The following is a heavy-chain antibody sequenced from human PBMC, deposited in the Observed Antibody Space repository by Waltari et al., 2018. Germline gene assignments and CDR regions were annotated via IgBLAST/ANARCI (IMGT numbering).Heavy chain of an antibody. CDR1: GFPFRSYS. CDR2: ISSSSTYI. D-gene: IGHD6-6*01. Sequence: EVQLVDSGGGLVKPGGSLRLSCAASGFPFRSYSMNWVPHAPGKGLEWVSSISSSSTYIYYADSVKGRFTISRDNAKNSLFLQMNSLRAEDTAVYYCARDSSSSWYFDLWGRGTLVTVSS. CDR3: ARDSSSSWYFDL. V-gene: IGHV3-21*01. J-gene: IGHJ2*01.